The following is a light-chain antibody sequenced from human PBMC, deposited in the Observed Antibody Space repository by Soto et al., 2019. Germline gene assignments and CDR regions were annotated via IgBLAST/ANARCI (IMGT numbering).Light chain of an antibody. CDR3: QQYGSSPYT. CDR2: GAS. J-gene: IGKJ2*01. CDR1: QSVRSSY. V-gene: IGKV3-20*01. Sequence: EIVLTQSPGTLSLSPGERATLSCRDSQSVRSSYLDGYQQKPGQAPRLIIYGASDRATGIPDRFSGSGSGTDFTLTISRLEPEDFAVYYCQQYGSSPYTFGQGTKLEIK.